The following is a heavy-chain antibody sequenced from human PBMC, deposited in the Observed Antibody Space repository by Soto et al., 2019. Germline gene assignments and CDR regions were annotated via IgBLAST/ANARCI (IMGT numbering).Heavy chain of an antibody. V-gene: IGHV3-74*03. J-gene: IGHJ5*02. Sequence: GVSLRLSCAASGFIFSSYWMHWVRQVPGKGPVWVARINSDGRNTKYTDSVKGRFTISRDNAKNTLYLQMNSLRAEDTAVYYLARVFMARGRDSNRFHHSAQGTAVTVCS. CDR2: INSDGRNT. D-gene: IGHD3-10*01. CDR1: GFIFSSYW. CDR3: ARVFMARGRDSNRFHH.